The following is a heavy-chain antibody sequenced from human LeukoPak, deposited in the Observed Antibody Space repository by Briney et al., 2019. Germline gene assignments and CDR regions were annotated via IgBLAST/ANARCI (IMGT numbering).Heavy chain of an antibody. D-gene: IGHD3-10*01. V-gene: IGHV6-1*01. J-gene: IGHJ3*02. Sequence: SQTLSLTCAISGDSVSSNSAAWNWIRQSPSRGLEWLGRTYYRSKWYNDYAVSVKSRITINPDTSKNQFSLQLNSVTPEDTAVYYCARDRELDGSGSYRAFDIWGQGTMVTVSS. CDR1: GDSVSSNSAA. CDR3: ARDRELDGSGSYRAFDI. CDR2: TYYRSKWYN.